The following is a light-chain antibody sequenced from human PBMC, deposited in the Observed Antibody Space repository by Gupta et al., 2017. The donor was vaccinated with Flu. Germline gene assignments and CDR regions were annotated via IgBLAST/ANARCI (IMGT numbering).Light chain of an antibody. Sequence: VTISCSGSTSNIGKNYVYWYQQVPGMAPKLLIYRNDQWPSGVPDRFFGSKSGTSAYLAIAGLQPDDEADYYCAAWDDSLDGQVFGGGTKLTVL. CDR1: TSNIGKNY. CDR2: RND. J-gene: IGLJ3*02. CDR3: AAWDDSLDGQV. V-gene: IGLV1-47*01.